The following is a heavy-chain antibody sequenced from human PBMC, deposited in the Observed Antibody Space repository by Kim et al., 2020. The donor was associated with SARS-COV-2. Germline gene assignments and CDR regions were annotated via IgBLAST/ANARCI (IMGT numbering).Heavy chain of an antibody. CDR3: ARDFQRRSYYDRSGYYLGGRYSGVAI. D-gene: IGHD3-22*01. CDR1: GFTVSSNY. V-gene: IGHV3-66*01. J-gene: IGHJ6*02. Sequence: GGSLRLSCAASGFTVSSNYMSWVRQAPGKGLEWVSVIYSGGSTYYADSVKGRFTISRDNSKNTLYLQMNSLRAEDTAVYYCARDFQRRSYYDRSGYYLGGRYSGVAIWGQGTTGTVSS. CDR2: IYSGGST.